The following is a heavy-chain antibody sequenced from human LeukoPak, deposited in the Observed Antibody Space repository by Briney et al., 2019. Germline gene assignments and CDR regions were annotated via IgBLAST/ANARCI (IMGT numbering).Heavy chain of an antibody. CDR1: GFTFSSYA. D-gene: IGHD2-2*02. V-gene: IGHV3-23*01. J-gene: IGHJ4*02. Sequence: PGGSLRLSCAASGFTFSSYAMSWVRQAPGKGLEWVSAMSGTGGYTYYADSVKGRFTISRDSSKNTLYLQMNSLSGEDTAIYYCAKELGHTLPFDCWGQGTLVTVSS. CDR3: AKELGHTLPFDC. CDR2: MSGTGGYT.